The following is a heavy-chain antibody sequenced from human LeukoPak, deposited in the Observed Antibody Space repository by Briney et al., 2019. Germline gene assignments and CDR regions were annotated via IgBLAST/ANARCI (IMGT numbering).Heavy chain of an antibody. CDR3: AREWVAGPYYYGMDV. D-gene: IGHD6-19*01. CDR1: GFTFSSYW. J-gene: IGHJ6*02. CDR2: IKQDGSEK. Sequence: GGSLRLSCAASGFTFSSYWMSWVRQAPGKGLEWVANIKQDGSEKYYVDSVKGRFTISRDNAKNSLYLQMNSLRAEDTAVYYCAREWVAGPYYYGMDVWGQGTTVTVSS. V-gene: IGHV3-7*01.